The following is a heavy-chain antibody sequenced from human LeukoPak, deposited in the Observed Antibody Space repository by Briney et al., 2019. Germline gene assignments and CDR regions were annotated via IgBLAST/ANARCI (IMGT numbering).Heavy chain of an antibody. CDR3: AKDFTGYSSGSYYFDY. V-gene: IGHV3-30*02. D-gene: IGHD6-19*01. CDR1: GFTFSSYG. CDR2: IRYDGSNK. Sequence: GGSLRLSCAASGFTFSSYGMHWVRQAPGKGLEWVAFIRYDGSNKYYADSVKGRFTISRDNSKNTLYLQMNSLRAEDTAVYYCAKDFTGYSSGSYYFDYWGQGTLVTVSS. J-gene: IGHJ4*02.